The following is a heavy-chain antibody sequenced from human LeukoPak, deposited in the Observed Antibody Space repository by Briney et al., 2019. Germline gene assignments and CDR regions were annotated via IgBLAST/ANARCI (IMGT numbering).Heavy chain of an antibody. V-gene: IGHV3-30*18. Sequence: GRSLRVSCAASGFTFSSFGMHWVRQAPGKGLEWVAVISYDGSSKYYRDSVEGRFTISRDNSRSTLFLQMNSLRIEDTAVYYCAKAAGASFDHWGQGTLVTVSS. CDR2: ISYDGSSK. CDR3: AKAAGASFDH. CDR1: GFTFSSFG. D-gene: IGHD3-10*01. J-gene: IGHJ4*02.